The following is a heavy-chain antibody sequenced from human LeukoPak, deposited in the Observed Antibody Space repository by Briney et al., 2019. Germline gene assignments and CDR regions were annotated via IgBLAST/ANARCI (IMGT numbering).Heavy chain of an antibody. D-gene: IGHD2-2*02. CDR2: INPNSGGT. CDR1: GYTFTSYY. V-gene: IGHV1-2*06. J-gene: IGHJ4*02. Sequence: ASVKVSCKASGYTFTSYYMHWVRQAPGQGLEWVGRINPNSGGTNYAQKFQGRVTMTRDTSISTAYMELNTLRPDDTAVYYCAREDGFCSSSSCYNDYWGQGTLVTVSS. CDR3: AREDGFCSSSSCYNDY.